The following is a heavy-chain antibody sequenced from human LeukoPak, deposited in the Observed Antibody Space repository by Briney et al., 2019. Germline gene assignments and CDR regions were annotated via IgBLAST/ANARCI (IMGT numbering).Heavy chain of an antibody. D-gene: IGHD4-17*01. J-gene: IGHJ5*02. CDR2: IFPGDSDT. Sequence: NHGESLKISCQGSGYNFSTYWIGWVRQLPGKGLEWMGIIFPGDSDTKYSPSFQGQVTISADKSSSTAYLHWSSLKASDTAIYSCARLYGAYSNWFDPWGQGTLVTVSS. CDR1: GYNFSTYW. CDR3: ARLYGAYSNWFDP. V-gene: IGHV5-51*01.